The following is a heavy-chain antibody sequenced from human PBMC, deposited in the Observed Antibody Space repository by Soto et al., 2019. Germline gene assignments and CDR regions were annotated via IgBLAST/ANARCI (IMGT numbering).Heavy chain of an antibody. V-gene: IGHV1-8*01. D-gene: IGHD6-19*01. J-gene: IGHJ5*02. Sequence: ASAKVSCKASGYTFTSYDLNWVRQATGQGLEWMGWMNPNSGNTGYAQKFQGRVTMTRNTSISTAYMELSSLRSEDTAVYYCARALYSSGWYGGDWFDPWGQGTLVTVSS. CDR1: GYTFTSYD. CDR2: MNPNSGNT. CDR3: ARALYSSGWYGGDWFDP.